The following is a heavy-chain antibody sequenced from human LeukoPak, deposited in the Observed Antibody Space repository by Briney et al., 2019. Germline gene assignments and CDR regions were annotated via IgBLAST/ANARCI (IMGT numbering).Heavy chain of an antibody. V-gene: IGHV3-30*03. J-gene: IGHJ3*01. Sequence: PGGSLRLSCAASGFTFSSYGMHWVRQAPGKGLEWVAVISYDGSNKYYADSVKGRFTISRDNSKNTLYLQMNTLRVEDTGDYYCATGQWASTNAFDFWGQGTMVTVSS. D-gene: IGHD6-19*01. CDR3: ATGQWASTNAFDF. CDR2: ISYDGSNK. CDR1: GFTFSSYG.